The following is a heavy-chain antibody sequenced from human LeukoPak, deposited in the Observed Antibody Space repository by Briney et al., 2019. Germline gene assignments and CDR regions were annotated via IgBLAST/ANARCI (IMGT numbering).Heavy chain of an antibody. D-gene: IGHD3-3*01. J-gene: IGHJ3*02. CDR3: ASQYYDFWSGYPDAFDI. Sequence: KPSETLSLTCTVSGGSISSSSYDWGWIRQPPGKGLEWIGSIYYSGPTYYNPSLNTRVTISVDTSNTQFSLTLSSVTAADTAVYYCASQYYDFWSGYPDAFDIWGQGTMVTVSS. CDR1: GGSISSSSYD. V-gene: IGHV4-39*01. CDR2: IYYSGPT.